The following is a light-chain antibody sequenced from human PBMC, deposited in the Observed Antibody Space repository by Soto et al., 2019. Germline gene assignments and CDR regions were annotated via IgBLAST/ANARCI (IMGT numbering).Light chain of an antibody. V-gene: IGKV1-5*01. CDR1: QSISNW. Sequence: DIQMTQSPSTLSASVGDRVTITCRARQSISNWLAWYQQNSGQAPKLLVYDASILESGVPSRFSGSGSGTEFTLTISCLQPDDFETYDCQQYNSYSYTFGKGTKLEIK. CDR3: QQYNSYSYT. CDR2: DAS. J-gene: IGKJ2*01.